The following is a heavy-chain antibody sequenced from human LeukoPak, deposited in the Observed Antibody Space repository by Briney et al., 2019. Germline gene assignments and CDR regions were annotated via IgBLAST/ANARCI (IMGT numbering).Heavy chain of an antibody. CDR3: ARAPTSVSNPYYFDY. CDR1: GYRFSNYW. D-gene: IGHD4-11*01. J-gene: IGHJ4*02. Sequence: GESLKISCKASGYRFSNYWIGWVRQMPGKGLEWMGIIYPGDSDTRYSPSFQGQVTISADKSITTGYLQWSSLKASDTAMYYCARAPTSVSNPYYFDYWGQGALVTVSS. CDR2: IYPGDSDT. V-gene: IGHV5-51*03.